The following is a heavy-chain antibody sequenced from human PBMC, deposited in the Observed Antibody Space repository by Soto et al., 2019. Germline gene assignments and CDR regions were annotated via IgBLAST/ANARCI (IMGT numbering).Heavy chain of an antibody. CDR3: ARRCDSTTCLGHLDY. Sequence: GASVKVSCKASGYTFTSYGISWVRQAPGQGLEWMGWISAYNGNTNYAQKLQGRVTMTTDTSTSTAYMELRSLRSDDTAVYYCARRCDSTTCLGHLDYWGQGTLVTVSS. CDR1: GYTFTSYG. CDR2: ISAYNGNT. J-gene: IGHJ4*02. V-gene: IGHV1-18*01. D-gene: IGHD2-2*01.